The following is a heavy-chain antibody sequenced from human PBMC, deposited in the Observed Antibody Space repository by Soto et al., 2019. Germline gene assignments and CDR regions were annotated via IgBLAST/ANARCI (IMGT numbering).Heavy chain of an antibody. D-gene: IGHD3-3*01. V-gene: IGHV3-7*01. CDR2: IKQDGSEK. J-gene: IGHJ6*02. CDR3: ARVRGRDYDFWSGYYTYYYYGMDV. Sequence: PGGSLRLSCAASGFTYSSYWMSWVRQAPGKGLEWVANIKQDGSEKYYVDSVKGRFTISRDNAKNSLCLQMNSLRAEDTAVYYCARVRGRDYDFWSGYYTYYYYGMDVWGQRTTVTVSS. CDR1: GFTYSSYW.